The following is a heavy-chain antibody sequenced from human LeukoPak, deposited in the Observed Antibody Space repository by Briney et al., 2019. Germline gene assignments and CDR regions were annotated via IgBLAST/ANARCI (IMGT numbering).Heavy chain of an antibody. CDR1: GYTFTSYY. J-gene: IGHJ4*02. CDR3: ARVYGSGSQKLYYFDY. D-gene: IGHD3-10*01. CDR2: INPSGGST. Sequence: ASVKVSCKASGYTFTSYYMHWVRQAPGQGLEWMGIINPSGGSTSYAQKFQGRVTMTRDTSTSTVYMELSSLRPEDTAVYYCARVYGSGSQKLYYFDYWGQGTLVTVSS. V-gene: IGHV1-46*01.